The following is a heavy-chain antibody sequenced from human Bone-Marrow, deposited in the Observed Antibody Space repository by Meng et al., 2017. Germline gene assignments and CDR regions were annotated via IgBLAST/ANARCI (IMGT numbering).Heavy chain of an antibody. CDR3: AREDGSTSTTNWFDP. J-gene: IGHJ5*02. CDR2: VYRGGST. Sequence: SETLSLTCAVSGYSINSGYWWGWIRQPPGSGLKWIGSVYRGGSTFYNPSLKTRVTMSVDTSTNHFSMKLSSVTAADTALYYCAREDGSTSTTNWFDPWGQGALVTVSS. CDR1: GYSINSGYW. D-gene: IGHD1-1*01. V-gene: IGHV4-38-2*02.